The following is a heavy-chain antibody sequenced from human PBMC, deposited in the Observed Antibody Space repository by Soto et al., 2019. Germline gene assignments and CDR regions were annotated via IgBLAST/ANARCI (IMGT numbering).Heavy chain of an antibody. J-gene: IGHJ6*02. CDR3: ARGGVGAAGGMDV. CDR1: GYTFAIYT. D-gene: IGHD1-26*01. V-gene: IGHV1-69*02. Sequence: QVQVVQSGAEVKKPGSSVKVSCKSSGYTFAIYTVTWVRQAPGQGLEWMGRIIPRLAIVNYAHDFQVRVTITADRSTSTVYMELSSLRAEDTAIYYCARGGVGAAGGMDVWGQGTTVTVSS. CDR2: IIPRLAIV.